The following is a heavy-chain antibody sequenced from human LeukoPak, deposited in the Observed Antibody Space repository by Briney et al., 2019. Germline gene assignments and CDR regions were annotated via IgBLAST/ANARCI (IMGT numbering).Heavy chain of an antibody. CDR2: ISSSSAYI. Sequence: GGSLRLSCAASGFTLATYSMNWVRQAPGKGLEWVSSISSSSAYIYYADSVKGRFTISRDNAKESLFLQMNSLRPEDTAVYYCARDLILADSSGSSAHDYWGQGTLVTVSS. CDR3: ARDLILADSSGSSAHDY. V-gene: IGHV3-21*01. J-gene: IGHJ4*02. D-gene: IGHD3-22*01. CDR1: GFTLATYS.